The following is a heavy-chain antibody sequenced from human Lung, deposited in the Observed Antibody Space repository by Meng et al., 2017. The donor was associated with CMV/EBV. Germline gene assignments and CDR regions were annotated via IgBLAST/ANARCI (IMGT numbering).Heavy chain of an antibody. Sequence: SXAASGFTFSTYAMSWVRQRAGKGLEWVSSIGAPADTHYPDSVKGRFTISREDAKNSLYLQLNSLRAEDTAVYYCARGVRSNSMIVESYYFDSWGQGTXVTVSS. CDR2: IGAPADT. V-gene: IGHV3-13*01. CDR1: GFTFSTYA. J-gene: IGHJ4*02. CDR3: ARGVRSNSMIVESYYFDS. D-gene: IGHD3-22*01.